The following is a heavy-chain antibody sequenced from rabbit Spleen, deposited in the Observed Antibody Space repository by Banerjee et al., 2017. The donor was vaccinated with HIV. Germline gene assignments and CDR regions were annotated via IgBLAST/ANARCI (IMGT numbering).Heavy chain of an antibody. J-gene: IGHJ4*01. CDR1: GFDFNSNA. CDR3: ARGISNSGGNWDL. CDR2: MHWDNGG. Sequence: QQQLEESGGGLVKPGASLTLTCTASGFDFNSNAMCWVRQAPGKGLEWIASMHWDNGGATWAKGRFTISKTSSTTVTLQMTSLTAADTATYFCARGISNSGGNWDLWGPGTLVTVS. V-gene: IGHV1S45*01. D-gene: IGHD1-1*01.